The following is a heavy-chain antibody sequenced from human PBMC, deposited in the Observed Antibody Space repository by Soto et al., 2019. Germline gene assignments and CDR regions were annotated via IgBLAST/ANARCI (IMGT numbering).Heavy chain of an antibody. J-gene: IGHJ4*02. D-gene: IGHD3-3*01. CDR2: MNPNSGNT. Sequence: QVQLVQSGAEVKKPGASVKVSCKASGYTFTSYDINWVRQATGQGLEWMGWMNPNSGNTGYAQKFQGRVTMTRNTSISTAYMELSSLRSEDTAVYYCARERPDDFWSGYDFDYWGQGTLVTVSS. V-gene: IGHV1-8*01. CDR1: GYTFTSYD. CDR3: ARERPDDFWSGYDFDY.